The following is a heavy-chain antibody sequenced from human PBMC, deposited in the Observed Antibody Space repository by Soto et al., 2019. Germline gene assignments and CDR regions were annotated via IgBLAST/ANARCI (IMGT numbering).Heavy chain of an antibody. CDR1: GGTFSSYA. J-gene: IGHJ6*02. CDR3: ARGARRDGYNYLGYYYYGMDV. D-gene: IGHD5-12*01. Sequence: SVKVSCKASGGTFSSYAISWVRQAPGQGLEWMGGIIPIFGTANYAQKFQGRVTITADESTSTAYMELSSLRSEDTAVYYCARGARRDGYNYLGYYYYGMDVWGQGTTVTVSS. V-gene: IGHV1-69*13. CDR2: IIPIFGTA.